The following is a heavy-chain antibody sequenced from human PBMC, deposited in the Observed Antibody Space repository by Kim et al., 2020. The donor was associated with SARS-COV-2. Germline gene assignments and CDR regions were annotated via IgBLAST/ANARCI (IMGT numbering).Heavy chain of an antibody. CDR2: IYYSGST. V-gene: IGHV4-39*07. Sequence: SETLSLTCTVSGGSISSSSYYWGWIRQPPGKGLEWIGSIYYSGSTYYNPSLKSRVTISVDTSKNQFSLKLSSVTAADTAVYYCARDRGFGHSYFDYWGQGTLVTVSS. J-gene: IGHJ4*02. D-gene: IGHD3-10*01. CDR3: ARDRGFGHSYFDY. CDR1: GGSISSSSYY.